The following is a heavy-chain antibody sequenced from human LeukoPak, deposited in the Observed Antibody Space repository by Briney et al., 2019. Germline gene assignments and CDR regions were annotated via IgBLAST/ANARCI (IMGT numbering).Heavy chain of an antibody. D-gene: IGHD3-3*01. CDR2: ITSSSTTI. CDR3: AKDHYWSIDY. V-gene: IGHV3-48*02. Sequence: GGSLRLSCAASGFAFNTYSMNWVRQAPGKGLEWVSSITSSSTTIYYADPVKGRFTISRDNAKNSLYLQMNSLRDEDTAVYYCAKDHYWSIDYWGRGTLVTVSS. CDR1: GFAFNTYS. J-gene: IGHJ4*02.